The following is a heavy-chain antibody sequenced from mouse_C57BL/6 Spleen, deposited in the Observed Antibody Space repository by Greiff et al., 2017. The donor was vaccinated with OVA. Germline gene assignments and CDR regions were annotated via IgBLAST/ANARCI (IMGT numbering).Heavy chain of an antibody. J-gene: IGHJ1*03. D-gene: IGHD1-1*01. Sequence: EVKLVESGGGLVKPGGSLKLSCAASGFTFSSYAMSWVRQTPEKRLEWVATISDGGSYTYYPDNVKGRFTISRDNAKNNLYLQMSHLKSEDTAMYYCARDVTVVSFDVWGTGTTVTVSS. V-gene: IGHV5-4*01. CDR1: GFTFSSYA. CDR3: ARDVTVVSFDV. CDR2: ISDGGSYT.